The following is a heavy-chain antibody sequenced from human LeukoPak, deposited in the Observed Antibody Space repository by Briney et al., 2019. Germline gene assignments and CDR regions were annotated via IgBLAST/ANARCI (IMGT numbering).Heavy chain of an antibody. CDR3: ATRPPSDNYFAVLDY. D-gene: IGHD5-24*01. CDR2: IIASGGST. V-gene: IGHV3-23*01. Sequence: GGSLKLSCEVSGLDFSRHAMTWVRQAPGKGLEWVSGIIASGGSTYHAESVKGRFTISRDNSKNTLYLQMNSLRVEDTALYYCATRPPSDNYFAVLDYWGQGTLVTVSS. J-gene: IGHJ4*02. CDR1: GLDFSRHA.